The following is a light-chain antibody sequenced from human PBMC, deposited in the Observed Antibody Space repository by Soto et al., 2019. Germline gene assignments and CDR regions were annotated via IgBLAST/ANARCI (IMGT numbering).Light chain of an antibody. CDR1: QGIRSN. Sequence: DIQLTQSPSFLSASVGDRVTITCRASQGIRSNLAWYQQKPGKAPKLLVYAASTLQSAVPSRFSGSGSGTEFTLTLSSLQPEDFATYYCQQLNSYPRTFGQGTKVEIK. CDR2: AAS. V-gene: IGKV1-9*01. CDR3: QQLNSYPRT. J-gene: IGKJ1*01.